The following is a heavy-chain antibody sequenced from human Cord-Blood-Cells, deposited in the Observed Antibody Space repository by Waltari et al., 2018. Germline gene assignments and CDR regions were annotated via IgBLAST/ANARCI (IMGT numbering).Heavy chain of an antibody. CDR3: AHKPAPTSSSWYYFDY. Sequence: QITLKESGPTLVKPTQTLTLTCTFSGFSPSTSGVGVGWIRQPPGKALEWLALIYWDDDKRYSPSLKSRLTITKDTSKNQVVLTMTNMDPVDTATYYCAHKPAPTSSSWYYFDYWGQGTLVTVSS. J-gene: IGHJ4*02. CDR2: IYWDDDK. D-gene: IGHD6-13*01. V-gene: IGHV2-5*02. CDR1: GFSPSTSGVG.